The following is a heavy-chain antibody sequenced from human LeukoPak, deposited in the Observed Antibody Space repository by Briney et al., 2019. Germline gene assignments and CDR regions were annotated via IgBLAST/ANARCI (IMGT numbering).Heavy chain of an antibody. CDR2: IKEDGSEK. D-gene: IGHD3-3*02. V-gene: IGHV3-7*04. J-gene: IGHJ4*02. CDR3: ARDSQHLNFDY. Sequence: GGSLRLSCAASGFTLSNYWMSWVRQAPGKGLDWVANIKEDGSEKYYVDSVKGRFTISRDNAKNSLYLQMNSLRTEDTAIYYCARDSQHLNFDYWGQGTLVTVSS. CDR1: GFTLSNYW.